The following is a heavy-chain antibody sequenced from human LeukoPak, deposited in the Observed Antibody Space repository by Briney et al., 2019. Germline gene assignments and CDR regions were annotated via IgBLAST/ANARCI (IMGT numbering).Heavy chain of an antibody. J-gene: IGHJ6*03. Sequence: PGGSLRLSCAASGFTFSTYGMSWVRQAPGKGLEWVSAISGSGGSTNYADSVKGRFTISRDNSKNTLYLQMNSLRAEDTAVYYCASRGYSYGPYYYYYMDVWGKGTTVTISS. D-gene: IGHD5-18*01. CDR3: ASRGYSYGPYYYYYMDV. CDR2: ISGSGGST. V-gene: IGHV3-23*01. CDR1: GFTFSTYG.